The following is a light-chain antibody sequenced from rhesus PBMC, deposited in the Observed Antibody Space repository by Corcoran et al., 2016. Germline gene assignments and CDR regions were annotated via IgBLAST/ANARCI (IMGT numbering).Light chain of an antibody. CDR1: SLKTYS. V-gene: IGLV3S11*01. J-gene: IGLJ1*01. CDR2: GNT. Sequence: SSGLTQEPALSGALGHTVMMTCQGDSLKTYSASWYLQKPGQVPVVVIYGNTNRPSGIPCRFSGSWSGYTGSLTITGAQVEDEADYYCGSSYESGNPYFFGTGTPLTV. CDR3: GSSYESGNPYF.